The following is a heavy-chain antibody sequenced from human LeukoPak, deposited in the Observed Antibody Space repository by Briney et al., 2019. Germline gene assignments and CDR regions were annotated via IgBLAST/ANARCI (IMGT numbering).Heavy chain of an antibody. Sequence: ASVKVSCKASGGTFSSYAISWVRQAPGQGLEWMGGIIPIFGTANYAQKFQGRVTMTRDTSTSTVYMELSSLRSEDTAVYYCARALLYSSSPSSDYWGQGTLVTVSS. D-gene: IGHD6-13*01. CDR2: IIPIFGTA. J-gene: IGHJ4*02. CDR3: ARALLYSSSPSSDY. V-gene: IGHV1-69*05. CDR1: GGTFSSYA.